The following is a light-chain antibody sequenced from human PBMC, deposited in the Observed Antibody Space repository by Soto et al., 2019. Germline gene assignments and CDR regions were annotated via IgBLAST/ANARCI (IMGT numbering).Light chain of an antibody. CDR1: SGSIASYY. CDR2: EDD. Sequence: KFLLTQPHSVSESPGKTLTISCTRSSGSIASYYVQWYQQRPGRAPTTVIYEDDDRPSGVPDRFSGSIDSSSNSASLTISGLKTEDEADYYCLSYDSSNFVFGTGTKVTVL. CDR3: LSYDSSNFV. V-gene: IGLV6-57*04. J-gene: IGLJ1*01.